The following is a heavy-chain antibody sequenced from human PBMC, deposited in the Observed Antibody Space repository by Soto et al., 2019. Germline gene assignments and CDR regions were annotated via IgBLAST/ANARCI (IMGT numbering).Heavy chain of an antibody. CDR2: INPSGDST. Sequence: ASVKVSCKASGYTITRHWMQWVRQAPGQGLEWMGVINPSGDSTIYAEKFQGRVTMTRDTSTSTVYMELSSLRSDDTAVYYCARDNSYDSGGAKGWYFDLWGRGTLVTAPQ. CDR3: ARDNSYDSGGAKGWYFDL. CDR1: GYTITRHW. D-gene: IGHD3-22*01. J-gene: IGHJ2*01. V-gene: IGHV1-46*01.